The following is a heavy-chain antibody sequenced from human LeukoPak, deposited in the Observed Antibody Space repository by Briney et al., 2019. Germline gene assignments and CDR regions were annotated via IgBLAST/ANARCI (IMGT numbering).Heavy chain of an antibody. CDR3: ARLKGGSGNYYNFYYYYMDV. CDR1: GYSFTNYW. D-gene: IGHD3-10*01. Sequence: GESLKISCKSSGYSFTNYWIGWVRQMPGKGLEWMGIVYPGDSDTRYSPSFQGQVTISADKSISTAYLQWSSLKASDTAMYYCARLKGGSGNYYNFYYYYMDVWGKGTTVTISS. J-gene: IGHJ6*03. CDR2: VYPGDSDT. V-gene: IGHV5-51*01.